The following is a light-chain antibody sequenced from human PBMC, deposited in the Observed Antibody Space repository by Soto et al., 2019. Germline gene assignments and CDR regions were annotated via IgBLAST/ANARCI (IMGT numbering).Light chain of an antibody. CDR1: QSVSSY. Sequence: EIVLTQSPATLSLSPGERATLSCRASQSVSSYLAWYQQKPGQAPRLXIYDASNRATGIPARFSGSGSGTDFTLTISSLEPEDFAVYYCKQRSNWPPTFGQGTRLEIK. V-gene: IGKV3-11*01. J-gene: IGKJ5*01. CDR3: KQRSNWPPT. CDR2: DAS.